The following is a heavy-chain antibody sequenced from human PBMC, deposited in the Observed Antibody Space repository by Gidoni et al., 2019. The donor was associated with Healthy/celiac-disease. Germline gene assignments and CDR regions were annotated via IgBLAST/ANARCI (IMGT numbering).Heavy chain of an antibody. CDR1: GGTFSSYA. J-gene: IGHJ4*02. Sequence: QVQLVQSGAEVKKPGSSVKVSCKASGGTFSSYAISWGRQAPGQGLEWRGGIIPIFGRANYDTKFRGRVTITADESTSTANMELRSLRSEDRAVYYCARHDYIGGWGQGTLVTVSS. V-gene: IGHV1-69*01. CDR3: ARHDYIGG. D-gene: IGHD4-4*01. CDR2: IIPIFGRA.